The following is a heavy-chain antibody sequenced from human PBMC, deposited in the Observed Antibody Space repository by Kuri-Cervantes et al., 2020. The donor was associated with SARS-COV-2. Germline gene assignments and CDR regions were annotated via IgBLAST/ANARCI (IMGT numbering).Heavy chain of an antibody. J-gene: IGHJ6*02. CDR2: IYYSGST. CDR1: GGSISSGDYY. CDR3: ARERVAAAGRQYYYYGMDV. D-gene: IGHD6-13*01. V-gene: IGHV4-30-4*02. Sequence: SETLSLTCTVSGGSISSGDYYWSWIRQPPGKGLEWIGYIYYSGSTYYNPSLKSRVTISVDTSKNQFSLKLSSVTAADTAVYYCARERVAAAGRQYYYYGMDVWGQGTTVTVSS.